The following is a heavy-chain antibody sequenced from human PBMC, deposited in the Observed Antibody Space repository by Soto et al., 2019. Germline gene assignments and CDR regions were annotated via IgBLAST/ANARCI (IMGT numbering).Heavy chain of an antibody. V-gene: IGHV3-23*01. J-gene: IGHJ4*02. Sequence: GGSLRLSCAASGFTFSSYAMSWVRQAPGKGLEWVSAISGSGGSTYYADSVKGRFTISRDNSKNTLYLQMNSLRAEDTAVYYCAKPRWATTVTTSGGFDYWGQGTLVTVSS. CDR3: AKPRWATTVTTSGGFDY. D-gene: IGHD4-17*01. CDR1: GFTFSSYA. CDR2: ISGSGGST.